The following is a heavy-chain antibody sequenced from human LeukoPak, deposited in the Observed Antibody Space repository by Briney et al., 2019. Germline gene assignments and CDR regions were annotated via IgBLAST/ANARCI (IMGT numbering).Heavy chain of an antibody. D-gene: IGHD6-13*01. CDR1: GFTFSTYA. J-gene: IGHJ4*02. Sequence: PGRSLRLSCAASGFTFSTYAMHWVRQAPGKGLEWVAIISYDGNNKYYADSVKGRFTISRDNSKNTLYLQMNSLRAEDTAVYYCARATGYSSSSYYFDYWGQGTLVTVSS. CDR3: ARATGYSSSSYYFDY. CDR2: ISYDGNNK. V-gene: IGHV3-30*04.